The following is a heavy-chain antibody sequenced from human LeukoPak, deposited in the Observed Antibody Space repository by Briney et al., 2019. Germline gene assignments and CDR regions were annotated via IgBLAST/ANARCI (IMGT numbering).Heavy chain of an antibody. V-gene: IGHV3-48*03. J-gene: IGHJ6*03. CDR3: ARFYGSSLYYYYSMDV. D-gene: IGHD6-13*01. CDR1: GFTFSSHE. CDR2: ISSGGSTK. Sequence: GGCVRLSCAASGFTFSSHEMNWVRQAPGKGLEWISYISSGGSTKYYADSVKDRFTISRDNAKNSLYLQLTNVRAEDTGLYYCARFYGSSLYYYYSMDVWGKGTTVSVSS.